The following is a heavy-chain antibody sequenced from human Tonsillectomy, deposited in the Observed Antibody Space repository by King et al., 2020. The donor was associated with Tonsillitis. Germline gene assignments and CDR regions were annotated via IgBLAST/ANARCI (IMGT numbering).Heavy chain of an antibody. Sequence: VQLVQSGGGLVQPGGSLRLSCAASGFTFSSYAMSWVRQAPGKGLEWVSAISGSGGSTYYADSVKGRFTISRDNSKNTLYLQMNSLRAEDTAVYYCAKDMRIAVAGNDAFDIWGQGTMVTVSS. CDR3: AKDMRIAVAGNDAFDI. J-gene: IGHJ3*02. CDR2: ISGSGGST. D-gene: IGHD6-19*01. CDR1: GFTFSSYA. V-gene: IGHV3-23*04.